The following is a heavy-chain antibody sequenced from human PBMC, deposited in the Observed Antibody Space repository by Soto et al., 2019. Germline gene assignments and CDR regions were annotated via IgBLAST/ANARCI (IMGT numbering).Heavy chain of an antibody. V-gene: IGHV4-30-2*01. Sequence: SETLSLTCAVSGGSISSGGYSWSWIRQPPGKGLEWIGYIYHSGSTYYNPSLKSRVTISVDRSKNQFSLKLSSVTAADTAVYYCASQDCSGGSCYSGNYYYGMDVWGQGTTVTVSS. CDR2: IYHSGST. J-gene: IGHJ6*02. CDR1: GGSISSGGYS. CDR3: ASQDCSGGSCYSGNYYYGMDV. D-gene: IGHD2-15*01.